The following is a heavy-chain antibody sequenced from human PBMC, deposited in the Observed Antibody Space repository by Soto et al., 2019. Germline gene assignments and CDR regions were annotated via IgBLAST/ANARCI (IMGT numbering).Heavy chain of an antibody. J-gene: IGHJ6*04. D-gene: IGHD2-8*01. Sequence: ASVKVSCKASGYTFTSYAMHWVRQAPGQRLEWMGWINAGNGNTKYSQKFQGRVTITRDTSASTAYMELSSLRSEDTAVYYCARDPYHVLMVNAPNLYGRDVWGKGTTVTVSS. CDR3: ARDPYHVLMVNAPNLYGRDV. CDR1: GYTFTSYA. V-gene: IGHV1-3*01. CDR2: INAGNGNT.